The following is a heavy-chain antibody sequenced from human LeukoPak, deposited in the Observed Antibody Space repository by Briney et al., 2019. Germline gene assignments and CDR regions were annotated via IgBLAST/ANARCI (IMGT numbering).Heavy chain of an antibody. D-gene: IGHD4-17*01. CDR1: GFTFTSYD. J-gene: IGHJ6*02. V-gene: IGHV3-13*01. CDR3: ARGIFGDFSRMDV. Sequence: GGSLRLSCVASGFTFTSYDMHLVRQGTGKGLEWVSAIGVRGDTYYPGSVMGRFTISRDNAKNSLYLQMNSLRGGDMAVYYCARGIFGDFSRMDVWGQGTTVTVSS. CDR2: IGVRGDT.